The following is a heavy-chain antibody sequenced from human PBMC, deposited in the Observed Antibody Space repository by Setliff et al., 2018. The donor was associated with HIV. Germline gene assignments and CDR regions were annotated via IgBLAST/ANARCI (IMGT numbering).Heavy chain of an antibody. J-gene: IGHJ5*02. CDR3: ARALYGDYGGDLNWLDP. Sequence: ASVKVSCKTSGYNFENYAINWVRQAPGQGLEWMGWINTNSGSPTYAQAFTGRFLFSVDTVVATAYLQINNLKTEDTAVYYCARALYGDYGGDLNWLDPWGQGTRGTVS. D-gene: IGHD4-17*01. CDR2: INTNSGSP. V-gene: IGHV7-4-1*02. CDR1: GYNFENYA.